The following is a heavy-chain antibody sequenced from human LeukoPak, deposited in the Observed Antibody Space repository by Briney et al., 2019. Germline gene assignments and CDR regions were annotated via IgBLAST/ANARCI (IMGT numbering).Heavy chain of an antibody. CDR1: GFTFNYFW. Sequence: GGSLRLFCAASGFTFNYFWMHWVRQVPGKGLEWVSGINNDGTATYYADSVKGRFTISRDNAKNTVYLQMNGLRAEDTTVYYCATVSEYWGQGTLVTVSS. CDR3: ATVSEY. V-gene: IGHV3-74*01. J-gene: IGHJ4*02. CDR2: INNDGTAT.